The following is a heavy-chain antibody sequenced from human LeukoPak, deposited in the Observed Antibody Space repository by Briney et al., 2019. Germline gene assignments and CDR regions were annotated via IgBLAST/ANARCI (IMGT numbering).Heavy chain of an antibody. D-gene: IGHD4-11*01. J-gene: IGHJ4*02. CDR1: GGSISGSSYY. Sequence: KPSETLSLTCTVSGGSISGSSYYWGWIRQPRGKGLEWIGSIYYSGSTFYNPSLKSRVTISVDTSKNQFSLKLSSVTAADTAVFYCARLGYSNYVGYWGQGTLVTVSS. CDR2: IYYSGST. CDR3: ARLGYSNYVGY. V-gene: IGHV4-39*01.